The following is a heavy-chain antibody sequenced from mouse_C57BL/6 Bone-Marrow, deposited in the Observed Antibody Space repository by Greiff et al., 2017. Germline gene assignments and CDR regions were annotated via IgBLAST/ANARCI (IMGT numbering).Heavy chain of an antibody. CDR1: GYTFTSYW. J-gene: IGHJ2*01. CDR3: AREDYYGSSYLDY. Sequence: VQLQQPGAELVMPGASVKLSCKASGYTFTSYWLHWVKQRPGQGLEWIGEIAPSDSYTNYNQKFKGKSTLTVDKSSSTAYMQLSSLTSEDSAVYYCAREDYYGSSYLDYWGQGTTLTVSS. V-gene: IGHV1-69*01. D-gene: IGHD1-1*01. CDR2: IAPSDSYT.